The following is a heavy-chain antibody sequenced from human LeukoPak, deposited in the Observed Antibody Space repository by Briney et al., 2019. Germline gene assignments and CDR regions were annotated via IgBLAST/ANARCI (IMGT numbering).Heavy chain of an antibody. J-gene: IGHJ5*02. CDR3: TRTHIPYCAGKSCYSFDP. D-gene: IGHD2-21*01. CDR2: INPNNGDT. Sequence: GASVKVSCKASRFTFNIYFLHWVRQAPGQGLEYMGRINPNNGDTNYAQKFQGRVTMTRDTATDTAYLELSRLTSGDTAVYYCTRTHIPYCAGKSCYSFDPWGQGTLVTVSS. V-gene: IGHV1-2*06. CDR1: RFTFNIYF.